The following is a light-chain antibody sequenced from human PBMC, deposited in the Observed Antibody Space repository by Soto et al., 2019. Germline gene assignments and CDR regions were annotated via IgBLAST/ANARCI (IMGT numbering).Light chain of an antibody. CDR2: GAS. CDR1: QSVSSRY. V-gene: IGKV3-20*01. J-gene: IGKJ1*01. CDR3: QQYDSSPPGT. Sequence: EIVLTQSPGTLSLSPGERATLSCRASQSVSSRYLAWYQKKPGQAPRLLIYGASSRATGIPDRFSGSGSGTDFTLTIRRLEPEGFAVYYCQQYDSSPPGTFGQGTKVDIK.